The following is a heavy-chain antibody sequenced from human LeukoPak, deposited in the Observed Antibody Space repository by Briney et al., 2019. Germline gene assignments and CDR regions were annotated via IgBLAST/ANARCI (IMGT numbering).Heavy chain of an antibody. CDR2: IYTSGST. D-gene: IGHD3-10*01. V-gene: IGHV4-4*07. J-gene: IGHJ6*03. CDR3: ARDSGWGLYGSGLPYYYYMDV. CDR1: GGSISSYY. Sequence: SETLSLTCTVPGGSISSYYWSWIRQPAGKGLEWIGRIYTSGSTNYNPSLKSRVTMSVDTSKNQFSLKLSSVSAADTAVYYCARDSGWGLYGSGLPYYYYMDVWGKGTTVTVSS.